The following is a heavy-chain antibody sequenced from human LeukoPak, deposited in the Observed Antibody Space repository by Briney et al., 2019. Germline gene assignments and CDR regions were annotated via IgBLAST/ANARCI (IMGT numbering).Heavy chain of an antibody. V-gene: IGHV4-4*09. CDR3: AKSYFDYSTYYSYYFNL. CDR2: VYTSGSI. CDR1: GGSISGGY. D-gene: IGHD4-11*01. J-gene: IGHJ4*02. Sequence: SETLSLTCTVSGGSISGGYWSWIRQPPGRGLEWIGYVYTSGSINYNPSLKSRVTISVDTSKSQFALKLSSVTAADTAVYYCAKSYFDYSTYYSYYFNLWGQGALVTVSS.